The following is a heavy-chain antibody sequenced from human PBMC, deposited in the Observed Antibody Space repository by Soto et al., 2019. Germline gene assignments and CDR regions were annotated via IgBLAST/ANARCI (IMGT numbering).Heavy chain of an antibody. CDR1: GYTFTSYA. J-gene: IGHJ4*02. D-gene: IGHD2-2*01. V-gene: IGHV1-3*01. Sequence: QVQLVQSGAEVKKPGASVKVSCKASGYTFTSYAMHWVRQAPGQRLEWMGWINAGNGNTKYSQKFQGRVTITRDTSGSKAYRGLSSLRSEDTAVFYCGGGGGYCSSTSCPVGTLRYWGQGTLVTVSS. CDR3: GGGGGYCSSTSCPVGTLRY. CDR2: INAGNGNT.